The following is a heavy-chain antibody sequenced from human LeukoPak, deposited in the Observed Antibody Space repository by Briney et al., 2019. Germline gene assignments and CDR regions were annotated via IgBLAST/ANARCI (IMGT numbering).Heavy chain of an antibody. Sequence: SETLSLTCTVSGGSISSYYWSWIRQPAGEGLEWIGRIYTSGSTNYNPSPKSRVTMSVDTSKNQFSLKLSSVTAADTAVYYCARAMRWFGESQLTFDPWGQGTLVTVSS. J-gene: IGHJ5*02. D-gene: IGHD3-10*01. CDR1: GGSISSYY. CDR2: IYTSGST. V-gene: IGHV4-4*07. CDR3: ARAMRWFGESQLTFDP.